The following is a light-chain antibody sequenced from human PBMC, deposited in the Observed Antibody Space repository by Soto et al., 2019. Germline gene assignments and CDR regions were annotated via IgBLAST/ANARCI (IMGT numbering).Light chain of an antibody. J-gene: IGKJ3*01. CDR3: QQYGSSPRT. Sequence: EIVLTQSPGTLSLSPGERATLSCRASQSVSSSSLAWHQQKPGQAPRLLIHGVSTRATGVPDRFSGSGSGTDFTLTISRLEPEDFAVYYCQQYGSSPRTFGPGTKVDI. CDR2: GVS. V-gene: IGKV3-20*01. CDR1: QSVSSSS.